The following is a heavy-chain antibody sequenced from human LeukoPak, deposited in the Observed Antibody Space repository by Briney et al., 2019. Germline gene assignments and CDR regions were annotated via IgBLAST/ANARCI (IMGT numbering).Heavy chain of an antibody. CDR2: IWYDGSKK. V-gene: IGHV3-33*01. Sequence: GRSPRLSCAAPGFTFSTYGMHWVRQAPGKGLEWVAVIWYDGSKKYYADSVKGRFTISRDNSKNTVDLQMNSLRAEDTAVYYCARVHVSYLGYWGQGTLVTVSS. CDR3: ARVHVSYLGY. CDR1: GFTFSTYG. J-gene: IGHJ4*02.